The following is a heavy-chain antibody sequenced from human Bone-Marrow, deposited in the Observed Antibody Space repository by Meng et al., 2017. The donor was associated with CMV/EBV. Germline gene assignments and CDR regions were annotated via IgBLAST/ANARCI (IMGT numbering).Heavy chain of an antibody. CDR3: ARVTIFTVTTVTVEAGYGMNV. J-gene: IGHJ6*02. CDR1: GYTFTGYN. CDR2: INPNSGGT. V-gene: IGHV1-2*02. D-gene: IGHD4-11*01. Sequence: ASVKVYFKASGYTFTGYNMHWVRQAPGQGLEWMGWINPNSGGTNYAQKFQGRVTMTRDTSISTAYMELSRLSADDTAVYYCARVTIFTVTTVTVEAGYGMNVWGQGTTVTVSS.